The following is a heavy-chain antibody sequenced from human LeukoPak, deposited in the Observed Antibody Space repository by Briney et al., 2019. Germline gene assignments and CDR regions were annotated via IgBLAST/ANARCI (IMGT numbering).Heavy chain of an antibody. CDR1: GGSFSGYY. CDR3: ARGTSYCSSTSCYRGGYYYYMDV. CDR2: INHSGST. J-gene: IGHJ6*03. V-gene: IGHV4-34*01. Sequence: SETLSLTCAVYGGSFSGYYWSWIRQPPGKGLEWIGEINHSGSTNYNPSLKSRVTISVDTSKNQFSLKLSSVTAADTAVYYCARGTSYCSSTSCYRGGYYYYMDVWGKGTTVIVSS. D-gene: IGHD2-2*02.